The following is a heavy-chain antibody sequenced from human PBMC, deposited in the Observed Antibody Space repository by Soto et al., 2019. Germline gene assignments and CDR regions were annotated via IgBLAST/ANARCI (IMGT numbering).Heavy chain of an antibody. CDR2: IIPIFGPA. V-gene: IGHV1-69*01. J-gene: IGHJ5*02. CDR1: GGTFSKNA. D-gene: IGHD3-16*01. Sequence: QVQLVQSGAEVKKPGSSVKVSCKASGGTFSKNAVSWVRQAPGLGLEWMGGIIPIFGPADYAQQFQGRVTIIADDSTSTVYMELSSLTSDDTAMYYCVSGGPYSPSHGFDPWGQGTLVTVSS. CDR3: VSGGPYSPSHGFDP.